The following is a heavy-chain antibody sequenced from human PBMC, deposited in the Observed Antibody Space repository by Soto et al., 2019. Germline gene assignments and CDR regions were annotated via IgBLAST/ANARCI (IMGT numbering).Heavy chain of an antibody. CDR1: GGSISSRNW. CDR3: ARTLAPLGEFWTFPTDYYYYYGMDV. Sequence: PSETLSLTCAVSGGSISSRNWWNWVRQPPGKGLEWIGKIYHSGSTNYNPSLKSRVTISVDKSKNQFSLKLSSVTAVDTAVYYCARTLAPLGEFWTFPTDYYYYYGMDVWGQGTTVTVSS. V-gene: IGHV4-4*02. CDR2: IYHSGST. D-gene: IGHD3-16*01. J-gene: IGHJ6*02.